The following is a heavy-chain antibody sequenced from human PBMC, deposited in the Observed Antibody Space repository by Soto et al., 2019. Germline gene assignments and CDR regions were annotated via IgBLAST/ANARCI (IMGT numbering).Heavy chain of an antibody. Sequence: GGSLRLSCAASGFTFSSYGMHWVRQAPGKGLEWVAVISYDGSNKYYADSVKGRFTISRDNSKNTLYLQMNSLRAEDTAVYYCAKDGGGSWVGMDVWGQGTTVTVSS. V-gene: IGHV3-30*18. CDR1: GFTFSSYG. CDR3: AKDGGGSWVGMDV. D-gene: IGHD3-16*01. CDR2: ISYDGSNK. J-gene: IGHJ6*02.